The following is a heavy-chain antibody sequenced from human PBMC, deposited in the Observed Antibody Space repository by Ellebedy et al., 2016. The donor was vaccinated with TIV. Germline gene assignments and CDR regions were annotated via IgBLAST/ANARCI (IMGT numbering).Heavy chain of an antibody. CDR3: ARGRGMLDP. CDR1: GDSMNHYY. CDR2: IYYSGNA. V-gene: IGHV4-59*01. J-gene: IGHJ5*02. Sequence: MPSETLSLTCTVSGDSMNHYYWSWIRQPTGKGLEWIGFIYYSGNANYNPSLRSRVTISIDTSKDQFSLKLSSVTAADTAIYYCARGRGMLDPWGQGTLVIVSS.